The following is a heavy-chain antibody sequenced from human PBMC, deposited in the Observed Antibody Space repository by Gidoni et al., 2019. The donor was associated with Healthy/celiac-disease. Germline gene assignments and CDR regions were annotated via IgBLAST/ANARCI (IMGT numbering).Heavy chain of an antibody. D-gene: IGHD3-3*01. CDR1: GGSISSYY. CDR3: ARLWSGYSTSSDFDY. J-gene: IGHJ4*02. Sequence: QVQLQESGPGLVKPSETLSLTCTVSGGSISSYYWSWIRQPPGKGLEWIGYIYYSGSTNYNPSLKSRVTISVDTSKNQFSLKLSSVTAADTAVYYCARLWSGYSTSSDFDYWGQGTLVTVSS. V-gene: IGHV4-59*01. CDR2: IYYSGST.